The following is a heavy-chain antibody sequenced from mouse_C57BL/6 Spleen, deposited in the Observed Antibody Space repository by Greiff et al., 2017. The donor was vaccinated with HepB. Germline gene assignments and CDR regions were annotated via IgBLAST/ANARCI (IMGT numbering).Heavy chain of an antibody. CDR1: GYTFTSYW. CDR3: ARYYGNSYWYFDV. D-gene: IGHD2-1*01. V-gene: IGHV1-64*01. Sequence: VQLQQSGAELVKPGASVKLSCKASGYTFTSYWMHWVKQRPGQGLEWIGMIHPNSGSTNYNEKFKSKATLTVDKSSSTAYMQLSSLTSEDSAVYYCARYYGNSYWYFDVWGTGTTVTVSS. J-gene: IGHJ1*03. CDR2: IHPNSGST.